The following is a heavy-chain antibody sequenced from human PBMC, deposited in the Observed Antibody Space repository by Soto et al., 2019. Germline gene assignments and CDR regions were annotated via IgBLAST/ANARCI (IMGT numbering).Heavy chain of an antibody. V-gene: IGHV3-33*01. D-gene: IGHD7-27*01. CDR2: IWYDGSNK. Sequence: QVQLVESGGGVVQPGRSLRLSCAASGFTFSSYGMHWVRQAPGKGLEWVAVIWYDGSNKYYADSVKGRFTISRDNSKNPLYLQMTSLRAEDTAVYYCASMGTNYYCYVMDVWGQGTTVTVSS. J-gene: IGHJ6*02. CDR1: GFTFSSYG. CDR3: ASMGTNYYCYVMDV.